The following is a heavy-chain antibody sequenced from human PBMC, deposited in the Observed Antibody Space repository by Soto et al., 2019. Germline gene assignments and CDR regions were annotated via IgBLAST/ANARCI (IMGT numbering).Heavy chain of an antibody. J-gene: IGHJ4*02. CDR2: ICYSGST. D-gene: IGHD6-19*01. V-gene: IGHV4-59*01. CDR1: GGSISSYY. CDR3: ARGQEQWLVNDY. Sequence: SETLSLTCTVSGGSISSYYWSWIRQPPGKGLEWIGYICYSGSTNYNPSLKSRVTISVDTSKNQFSLKLSSVTAADTAVYYGARGQEQWLVNDYWGQGTLVTVSS.